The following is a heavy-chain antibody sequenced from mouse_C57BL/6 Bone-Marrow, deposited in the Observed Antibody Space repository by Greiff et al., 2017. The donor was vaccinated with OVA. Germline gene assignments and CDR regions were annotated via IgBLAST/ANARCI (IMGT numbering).Heavy chain of an antibody. V-gene: IGHV1-81*01. D-gene: IGHD1-1*01. Sequence: QVQLQQSGAELARPGASVKLSCTASGYTFTSYGISWVKQRTGQGLEWIGEIYPRSGNTYYNEKFKGKATLTADKSSSTAYMELRSLTSEDSAVYFCARDYYGSPHYWGQGTSVTVSS. CDR1: GYTFTSYG. CDR3: ARDYYGSPHY. CDR2: IYPRSGNT. J-gene: IGHJ4*01.